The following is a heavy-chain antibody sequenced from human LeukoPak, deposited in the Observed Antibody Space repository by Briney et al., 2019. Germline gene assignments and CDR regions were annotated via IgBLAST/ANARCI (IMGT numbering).Heavy chain of an antibody. CDR2: ISSSGSYI. J-gene: IGHJ3*02. Sequence: PGGSLRLSCAASGFTFSSYSMNWVRQVPGKGLEWVSSISSSGSYIYYADSLKGRFTISRDNAKNSLYLQMNSLRAEDTAVYYCARSSIYYYDSSGYSDDAFDIWGQGTMVTVSS. CDR3: ARSSIYYYDSSGYSDDAFDI. CDR1: GFTFSSYS. V-gene: IGHV3-21*01. D-gene: IGHD3-22*01.